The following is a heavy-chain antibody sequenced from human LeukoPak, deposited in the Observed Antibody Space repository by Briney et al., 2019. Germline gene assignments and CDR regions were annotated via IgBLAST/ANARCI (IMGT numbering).Heavy chain of an antibody. Sequence: PGRSLRLSCAASGFTFDDYAMHWVRQAPGKGLEWVSGISWSSGSIGYADSVKGRFTISRDNAKNSLYLQMNSLRAEDTAVYYCAKDSGSLHLDAFYIWGQGKMVTVSS. V-gene: IGHV3-9*01. CDR2: ISWSSGSI. CDR1: GFTFDDYA. D-gene: IGHD1-26*01. J-gene: IGHJ3*02. CDR3: AKDSGSLHLDAFYI.